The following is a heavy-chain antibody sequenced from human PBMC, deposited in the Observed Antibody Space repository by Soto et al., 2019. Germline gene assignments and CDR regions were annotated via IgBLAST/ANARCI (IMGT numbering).Heavy chain of an antibody. Sequence: GGSLRVSCEDSGFTFSNYDMHWFRQAPGEGLEWVSGIGAASDTYYPVSVQGRFTVSRDNAKKSLYLQMNSLRAGDTAVYYCARGVLGPGDYYYGMDVWGQGTTVTVSS. J-gene: IGHJ6*02. D-gene: IGHD7-27*01. CDR2: IGAASDT. V-gene: IGHV3-13*01. CDR1: GFTFSNYD. CDR3: ARGVLGPGDYYYGMDV.